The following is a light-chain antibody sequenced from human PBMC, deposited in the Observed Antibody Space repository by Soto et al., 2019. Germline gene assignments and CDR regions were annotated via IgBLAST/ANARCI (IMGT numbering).Light chain of an antibody. CDR3: QQYNSY. CDR2: GAS. J-gene: IGKJ4*01. CDR1: QTIDTY. V-gene: IGKV3-15*01. Sequence: EIVMTQSPATLSVSPGERATLSCRASQTIDTYFAWYQQTPGQAPRLLIYGASTRATGIPARFSGSGSGTEFTLTISSLQSEDFAVYYCQQYNSYFGGGTKVEIK.